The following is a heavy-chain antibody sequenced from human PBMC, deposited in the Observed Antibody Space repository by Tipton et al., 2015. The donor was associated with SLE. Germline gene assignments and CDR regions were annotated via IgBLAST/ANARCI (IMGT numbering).Heavy chain of an antibody. CDR2: ISGGGATL. Sequence: SLRLSCAASGFTFRLYEMNWVRQAPGKGLEWVSYISGGGATLHYDDSVKGRFTVSRDNAKNSLYLQMNSLRVEDTAVYYCARVAAAAGLTSDWGQGTLVTVSS. CDR1: GFTFRLYE. J-gene: IGHJ4*02. CDR3: ARVAAAAGLTSD. V-gene: IGHV3-48*03. D-gene: IGHD6-13*01.